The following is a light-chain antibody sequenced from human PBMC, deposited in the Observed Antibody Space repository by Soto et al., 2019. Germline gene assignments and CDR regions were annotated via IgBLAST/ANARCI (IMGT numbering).Light chain of an antibody. CDR3: QQYNNWPYT. Sequence: EIVMTQSPATLSLSPGERATLSCRASQSVSSNLAWYRQKPGQAPPLLIYRTSTRATGIPDRFSGSGSGTAFTLTISSLQSEDFAFYYCQQYNNWPYTFGQGTKLEIK. CDR2: RTS. J-gene: IGKJ2*01. CDR1: QSVSSN. V-gene: IGKV3-15*01.